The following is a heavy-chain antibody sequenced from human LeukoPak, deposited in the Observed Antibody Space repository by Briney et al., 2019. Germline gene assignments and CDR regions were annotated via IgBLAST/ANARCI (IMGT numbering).Heavy chain of an antibody. V-gene: IGHV3-74*01. CDR2: INSDGSST. D-gene: IGHD6-19*01. J-gene: IGHJ4*02. CDR1: GFTFSSHW. CDR3: ARPQTIAVAAPLGY. Sequence: GGSLRLSCAASGFTFSSHWMHWVRQAPGKGLVWVSRINSDGSSTSYADSVKGRFTISRDNAKNTLYLQMNSLRAEDTAAYYCARPQTIAVAAPLGYWGQGTLVTVSS.